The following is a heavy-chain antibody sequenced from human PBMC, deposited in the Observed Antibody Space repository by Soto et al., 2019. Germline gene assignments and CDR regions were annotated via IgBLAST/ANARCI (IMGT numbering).Heavy chain of an antibody. CDR1: GYSFTSYW. Sequence: GESLKISCKGSGYSFTSYWIGWVRQMPGKGLEWMGIIYPGDSDTRYSPSFQGQVTISADKSISTAYLQWSSLKASDTAMYYCASPTYYGDYEGGYFDYWGQGTLVTVSS. D-gene: IGHD4-17*01. V-gene: IGHV5-51*01. CDR2: IYPGDSDT. J-gene: IGHJ4*02. CDR3: ASPTYYGDYEGGYFDY.